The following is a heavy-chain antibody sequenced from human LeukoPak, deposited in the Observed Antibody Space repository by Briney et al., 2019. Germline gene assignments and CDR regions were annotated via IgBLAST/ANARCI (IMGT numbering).Heavy chain of an antibody. CDR3: ARDYLGRSGRLDYFDY. CDR1: GYTFTIYY. J-gene: IGHJ4*02. D-gene: IGHD3-10*01. CDR2: INPSGGST. V-gene: IGHV1-46*01. Sequence: ASVKVSCKASGYTFTIYYMHWVRQAPGQGLEWMGMINPSGGSTSYAQKFQGRVTMTRDTSTSTVYMELSSLRSEDTAVYYCARDYLGRSGRLDYFDYWGQGTLVTVSS.